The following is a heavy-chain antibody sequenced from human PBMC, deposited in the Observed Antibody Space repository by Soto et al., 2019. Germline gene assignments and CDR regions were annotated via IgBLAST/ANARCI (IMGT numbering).Heavy chain of an antibody. CDR1: GFTFSNAW. D-gene: IGHD3-22*01. J-gene: IGHJ4*02. V-gene: IGHV3-15*01. CDR2: IKGEADGGTT. CDR3: TTGLSNGYYNFDY. Sequence: LSCAASGFTFSNAWMSWVRQAPGKGLEWVGRIKGEADGGTTDYAAPVKGRITISRDHSKDTLYLQMNSLKTEDTAVYYCTTGLSNGYYNFDYWGQGTPVTVSS.